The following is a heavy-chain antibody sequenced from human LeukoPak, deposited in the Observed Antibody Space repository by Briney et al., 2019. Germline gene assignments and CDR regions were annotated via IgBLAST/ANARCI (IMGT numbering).Heavy chain of an antibody. Sequence: GASVKVSCKASGYIFTGYYMHWVRQAPGQGLEWMGWINPNCGDTNYAQKFQGRVTMTRDTSISTAYMELSRLRSDDTAVYYCARVRYRLAETYIDYWGQGTLVTVSS. CDR2: INPNCGDT. V-gene: IGHV1-2*02. CDR1: GYIFTGYY. D-gene: IGHD3-16*01. J-gene: IGHJ4*02. CDR3: ARVRYRLAETYIDY.